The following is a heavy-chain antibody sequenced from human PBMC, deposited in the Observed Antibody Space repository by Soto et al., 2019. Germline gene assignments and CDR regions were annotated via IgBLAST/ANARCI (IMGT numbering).Heavy chain of an antibody. J-gene: IGHJ4*02. V-gene: IGHV3-11*06. Sequence: QVKLVESGGGLVKPGGSLRLSCAASGFTFSDYYMSWIRQAPGKGLEWVSYISSSSSYTNYAASVKGRFTISRDNAKSLLYLQMSNLSSVDTAVYYCAGGSGYYFHDYWGQGTLVTVSS. CDR2: ISSSSSYT. CDR1: GFTFSDYY. CDR3: AGGSGYYFHDY. D-gene: IGHD3-22*01.